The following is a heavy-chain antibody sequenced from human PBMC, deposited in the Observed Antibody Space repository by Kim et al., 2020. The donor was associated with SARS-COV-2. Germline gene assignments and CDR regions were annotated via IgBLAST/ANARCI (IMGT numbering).Heavy chain of an antibody. Sequence: SETLSLTCAVSGGSISSSNWWSWVRQPPGKGLEWIGEIYHSGSTNYNPSLKSRVTISVDKSKNQFSLKLSSVTAADTAVYYCARVDDSSGIYYYGMDVWGQGTTVTVSS. J-gene: IGHJ6*02. V-gene: IGHV4-4*02. CDR3: ARVDDSSGIYYYGMDV. CDR1: GGSISSSNW. CDR2: IYHSGST. D-gene: IGHD3-22*01.